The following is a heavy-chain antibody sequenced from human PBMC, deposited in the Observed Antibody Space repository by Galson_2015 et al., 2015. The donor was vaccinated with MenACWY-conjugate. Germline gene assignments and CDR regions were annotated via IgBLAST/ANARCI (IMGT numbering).Heavy chain of an antibody. CDR3: ARGGATGGAFRY. J-gene: IGHJ4*02. CDR1: GFIFSSFW. V-gene: IGHV3-7*03. Sequence: SLRLSCAASGFIFSSFWMSWVRQAPGKGLECVANIKQDGSEKYYVDSVKGRFTISRDNAQNSLYLQINSLRAEDTAVYYCARGGATGGAFRYWGQGTLVTVSS. D-gene: IGHD2-21*01. CDR2: IKQDGSEK.